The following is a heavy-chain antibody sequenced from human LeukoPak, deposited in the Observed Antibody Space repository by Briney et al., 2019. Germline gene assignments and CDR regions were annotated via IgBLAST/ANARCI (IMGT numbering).Heavy chain of an antibody. D-gene: IGHD3-10*01. CDR1: GFTFNSYA. Sequence: PGGSLRLSCAASGFTFNSYAMSWVRQAPGKGLEWVSAISGSGGSTYYADSVKGRFTISRDNSKNTLYLQMNSLRAEDTAVYYCAKDRPRLLWFGELLSNWFDPWVQGTLVTVSS. J-gene: IGHJ5*01. CDR3: AKDRPRLLWFGELLSNWFDP. V-gene: IGHV3-23*01. CDR2: ISGSGGST.